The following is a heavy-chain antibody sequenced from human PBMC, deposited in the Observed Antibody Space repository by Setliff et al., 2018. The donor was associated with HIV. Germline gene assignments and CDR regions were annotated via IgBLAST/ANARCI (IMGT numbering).Heavy chain of an antibody. D-gene: IGHD3-22*01. J-gene: IGHJ4*02. V-gene: IGHV4-31*03. CDR1: GGSVSSDGYY. CDR3: ARELIHYDSSGYFDY. CDR2: ISYSGST. Sequence: ASETLSLTCTVSGGSVSSDGYYWSWIRQHPGKGLEWIGYISYSGSTYNNPSLKSRVTISLDTSKNQFSLKLSSVTAADTAVYYCARELIHYDSSGYFDYWGQGNLVTVS.